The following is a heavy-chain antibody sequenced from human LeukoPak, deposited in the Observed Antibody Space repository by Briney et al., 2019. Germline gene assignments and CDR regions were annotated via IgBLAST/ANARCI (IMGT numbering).Heavy chain of an antibody. V-gene: IGHV4-4*07. CDR1: GGSISPYY. D-gene: IGHD3-10*01. CDR2: IYTRGNT. CDR3: ARHPVWFGEPSRPLDP. Sequence: PSETLSLTCTVSGGSISPYYWSWIRQPAGKGLEWIGRIYTRGNTNYNPSLKSRVTMSVDTSKNQFSLRLTSVTAADTAVYYCARHPVWFGEPSRPLDPWGQGTLVTVSS. J-gene: IGHJ5*02.